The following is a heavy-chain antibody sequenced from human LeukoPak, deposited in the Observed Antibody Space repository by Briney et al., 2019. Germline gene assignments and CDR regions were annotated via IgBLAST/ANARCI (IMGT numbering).Heavy chain of an antibody. D-gene: IGHD3-3*01. V-gene: IGHV3-7*03. Sequence: GGSLRLSCAASGFTFSSSWMSWVRQAPGKGLEWVANIRKDGSQKYYVDSVEGRFTISRDNDKNSLYLQMNTLRADDTAVYYCTRVSGGYDVSDYWGQGTLVTVSS. CDR3: TRVSGGYDVSDY. CDR2: IRKDGSQK. CDR1: GFTFSSSW. J-gene: IGHJ4*02.